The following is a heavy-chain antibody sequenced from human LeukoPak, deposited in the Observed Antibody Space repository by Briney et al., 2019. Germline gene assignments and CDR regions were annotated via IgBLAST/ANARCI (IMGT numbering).Heavy chain of an antibody. Sequence: ASVKVSCKASGYTFTGYYIHWVGQAPGGGLEWMGWINPNTGGTNYAQKFQGRVTMTRDTSISTADMELSRLRSDDTAVYYCARVDRPYSSSVGYWGQGTLVTVSS. J-gene: IGHJ4*02. V-gene: IGHV1-2*02. D-gene: IGHD6-19*01. CDR1: GYTFTGYY. CDR2: INPNTGGT. CDR3: ARVDRPYSSSVGY.